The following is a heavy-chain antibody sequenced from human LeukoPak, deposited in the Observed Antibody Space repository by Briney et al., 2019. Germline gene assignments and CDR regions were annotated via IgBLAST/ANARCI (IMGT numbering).Heavy chain of an antibody. V-gene: IGHV4-4*07. CDR1: GGSISSYY. CDR2: IFTSGST. Sequence: KPSETLSLTCTVSGGSISSYYLSWIRQPAGKGLEWIGRIFTSGSTNYNPSLKSRVTMSVDTSKSQFSLKLSSVTAADTAVYYCARTPRRANSRYYYYYMDVWGKGTTVTVSS. J-gene: IGHJ6*03. D-gene: IGHD4-23*01. CDR3: ARTPRRANSRYYYYYMDV.